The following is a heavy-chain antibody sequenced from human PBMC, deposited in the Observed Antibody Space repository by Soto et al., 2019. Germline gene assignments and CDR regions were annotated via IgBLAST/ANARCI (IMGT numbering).Heavy chain of an antibody. CDR1: GFTFSSYG. Sequence: GGSLRLSCAASGFTFSSYGMHWVRQAPGKGLEWVALISYDGSDKAYADSVKGRFTISRDNSENALYLQMTSLRAEDTAVYYCAKDPHRDYVDYWGQGTLVTVSS. CDR3: AKDPHRDYVDY. CDR2: ISYDGSDK. V-gene: IGHV3-30*18. J-gene: IGHJ4*02.